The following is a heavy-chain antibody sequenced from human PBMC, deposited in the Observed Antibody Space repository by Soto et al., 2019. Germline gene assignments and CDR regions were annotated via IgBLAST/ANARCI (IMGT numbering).Heavy chain of an antibody. Sequence: QVQLAQSGGEVKKPGASVRVSCKASGYTFISYGISWVRQAPGQGLEWMGWISPYNGNTNYAQSFQGRVSMSTDTSTSTAYMELRSLRSDGTAVYYCASDSQKWLVDAFDIWGQGTMVTVSS. CDR3: ASDSQKWLVDAFDI. CDR1: GYTFISYG. CDR2: ISPYNGNT. D-gene: IGHD6-19*01. V-gene: IGHV1-18*01. J-gene: IGHJ3*02.